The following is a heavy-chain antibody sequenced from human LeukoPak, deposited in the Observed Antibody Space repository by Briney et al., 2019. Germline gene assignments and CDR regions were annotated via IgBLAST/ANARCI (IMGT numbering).Heavy chain of an antibody. J-gene: IGHJ4*02. Sequence: ASVKVSCKASGYTFTGYHMHWVRQAPGQGLEWMGWINPNTGDTNYAQKFQGRVTMTRDTSIDTAYMELSRLRTDDTAVYYCARNTNYFGSGNSFDYWGQGTLVTVSS. V-gene: IGHV1-2*02. CDR2: INPNTGDT. CDR3: ARNTNYFGSGNSFDY. D-gene: IGHD3-10*01. CDR1: GYTFTGYH.